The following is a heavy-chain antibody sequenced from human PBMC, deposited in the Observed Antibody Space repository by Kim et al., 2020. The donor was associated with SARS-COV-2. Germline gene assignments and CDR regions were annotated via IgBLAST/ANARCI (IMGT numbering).Heavy chain of an antibody. Sequence: SGKGRFTNSRDHSRDTLFLQMNSLRAEDTAIYYCAKHPTASCYTGLDYWGQGTLVTVSS. J-gene: IGHJ4*02. D-gene: IGHD2-2*02. V-gene: IGHV3-23*01. CDR3: AKHPTASCYTGLDY.